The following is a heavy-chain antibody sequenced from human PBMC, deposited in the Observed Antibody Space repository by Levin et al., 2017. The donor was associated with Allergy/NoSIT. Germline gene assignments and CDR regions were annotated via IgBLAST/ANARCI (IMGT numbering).Heavy chain of an antibody. D-gene: IGHD1-26*01. CDR1: GFTFSSYG. J-gene: IGHJ4*02. CDR3: AKLPIVGAIFDY. V-gene: IGHV3-30*18. Sequence: GESLKISCAASGFTFSSYGMHWVRQAPGKGLEWVAVISYDGSNKYYADSVKGRFTISRDNSKNTLYLQMNSLRAEDTAVYYCAKLPIVGAIFDYWGQGTLVTVSS. CDR2: ISYDGSNK.